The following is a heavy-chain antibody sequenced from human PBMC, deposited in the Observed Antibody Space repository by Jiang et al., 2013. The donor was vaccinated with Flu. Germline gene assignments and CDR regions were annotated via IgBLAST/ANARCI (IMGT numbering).Heavy chain of an antibody. Sequence: GLVKPSQTLSLTCTVSGGSISSGGYYWSWIRQHPGKGLEWIGYIYYSGSTYYNPSLKSRVTISVDKSKNQFSLKLSSVTAADTAVYYCARGLYGSGSYYTLPYFDYWGQGTLVTVSS. CDR3: ARGLYGSGSYYTLPYFDY. CDR2: IYYSGST. V-gene: IGHV4-31*03. CDR1: GGSISSGGYY. J-gene: IGHJ4*02. D-gene: IGHD3-10*01.